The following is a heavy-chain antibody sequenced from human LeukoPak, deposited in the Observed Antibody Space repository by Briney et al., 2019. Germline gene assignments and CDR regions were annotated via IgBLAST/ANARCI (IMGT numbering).Heavy chain of an antibody. CDR1: GGSISSGSYY. CDR3: ARDGTYYYDSSGYYYQYNWFDP. V-gene: IGHV4-61*02. CDR2: IYTSGST. J-gene: IGHJ5*02. Sequence: SVTLSLTCTVSGGSISSGSYYWSWIRQPAGKGLEWIGRIYTSGSTNYNPSLKSRVTISVDTSKNQFSLKLSPVTAADTAVYYCARDGTYYYDSSGYYYQYNWFDPWGQGSLVTVSS. D-gene: IGHD3-22*01.